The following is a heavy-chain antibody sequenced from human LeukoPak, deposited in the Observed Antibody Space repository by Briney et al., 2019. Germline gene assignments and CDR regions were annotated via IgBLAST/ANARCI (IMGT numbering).Heavy chain of an antibody. CDR3: ARDPGGDGGSNYHFDC. V-gene: IGHV3-66*01. D-gene: IGHD4-11*01. CDR1: GFTINSNY. J-gene: IGHJ4*02. CDR2: IYSGGRI. Sequence: QPGGSLRLSCAASGFTINSNYMNWVRQAPGKGLEWVSVIYSGGRIYYADSVKGRFTISRDNSKNTLYLQMNSLRAEDTAVYYCARDPGGDGGSNYHFDCWGQGTLVTVSS.